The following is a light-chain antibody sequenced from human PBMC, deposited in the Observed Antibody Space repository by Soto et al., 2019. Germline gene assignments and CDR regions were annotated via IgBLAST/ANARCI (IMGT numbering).Light chain of an antibody. Sequence: EIVLTQSPGTLSLSPGERATLSCRTSQSISSSFLGWYQQKPGQAPRLLIYGASSRATGTPDRFSGSGSGTDFTLTISRLEPEDFAVYYCQQYGGSLTFGGGTKVDIK. CDR1: QSISSSF. CDR3: QQYGGSLT. J-gene: IGKJ4*01. V-gene: IGKV3-20*01. CDR2: GAS.